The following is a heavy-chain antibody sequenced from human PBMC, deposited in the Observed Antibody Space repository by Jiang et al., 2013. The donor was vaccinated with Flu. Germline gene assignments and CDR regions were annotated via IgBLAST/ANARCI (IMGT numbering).Heavy chain of an antibody. CDR3: ARVLGTFCSDGECYTNYYLDY. CDR1: GYTFTSYD. D-gene: IGHD2-8*01. J-gene: IGHJ4*02. V-gene: IGHV1-3*01. Sequence: GAEVKKPGASVKVSCKASGYTFTSYDMHWVRQAPGQRLEWMGGIIAGNGNTKYSQRFQGRVTITRDTSATTDYMELSSLKSEDTAVYYCARVLGTFCSDGECYTNYYLDYVGPGNPGHRLL. CDR2: IIAGNGNT.